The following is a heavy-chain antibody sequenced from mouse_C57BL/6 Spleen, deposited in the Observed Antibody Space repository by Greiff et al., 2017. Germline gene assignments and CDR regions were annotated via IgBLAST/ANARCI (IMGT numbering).Heavy chain of an antibody. D-gene: IGHD1-1*01. CDR1: GYTFTDYN. V-gene: IGHV1-18*01. J-gene: IGHJ3*01. CDR3: ARSDRYYYGSSPWFAY. Sequence: VQLQQSGPELVKPGASVKIPCKASGYTFTDYNMDWVKQSHGKSLEWIGDINPNNGGTIYNQKFKGKATLTVDKSSSTAYMERRSLTSEDTAVYYCARSDRYYYGSSPWFAYWGQGTLVTVSA. CDR2: INPNNGGT.